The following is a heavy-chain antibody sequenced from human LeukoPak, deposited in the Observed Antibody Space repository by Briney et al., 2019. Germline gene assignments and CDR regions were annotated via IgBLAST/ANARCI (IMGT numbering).Heavy chain of an antibody. D-gene: IGHD3-22*01. CDR3: AREGSSGYSP. V-gene: IGHV3-7*01. Sequence: GGSLRLSCAASGFTFSSYSMNWVRQAPGKGLEWVANIKQDGSEKYYVDSVKGRFTISRDNAKNSLYLQMNSLRAEDTAVYYCAREGSSGYSPWGQGTLVTVSS. CDR1: GFTFSSYS. CDR2: IKQDGSEK. J-gene: IGHJ5*02.